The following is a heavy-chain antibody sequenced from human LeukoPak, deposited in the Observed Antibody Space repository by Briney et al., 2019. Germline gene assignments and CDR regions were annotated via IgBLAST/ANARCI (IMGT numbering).Heavy chain of an antibody. CDR3: AREGSGRDSSGYHYDNYNYMDV. J-gene: IGHJ6*03. V-gene: IGHV3-53*01. Sequence: GGSLRLSCAASGFTVSSNYMSWVRQAPGQGLEWVSVIYSGGSTYYADSVKGRFTISRDNAKNSLYLQMNSLRAEDTAVYYCAREGSGRDSSGYHYDNYNYMDVWGKGTTVTVSS. D-gene: IGHD3-22*01. CDR2: IYSGGST. CDR1: GFTVSSNY.